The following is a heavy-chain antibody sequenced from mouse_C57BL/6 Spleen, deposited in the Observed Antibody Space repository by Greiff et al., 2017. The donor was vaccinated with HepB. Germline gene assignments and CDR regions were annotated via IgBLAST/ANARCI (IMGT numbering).Heavy chain of an antibody. D-gene: IGHD2-5*01. Sequence: VQLKESGPGMVKPSQSLSLTCTVTGYSITSGYDWHWIRHFPGNKLEWMGYISYSGSTNYNPSLKSRISITHDTSKNHFFLKLNSVTTEDTATYYCARGRSNLRGGAMDYWGQGTSVTVSS. CDR2: ISYSGST. CDR1: GYSITSGYD. V-gene: IGHV3-1*01. CDR3: ARGRSNLRGGAMDY. J-gene: IGHJ4*01.